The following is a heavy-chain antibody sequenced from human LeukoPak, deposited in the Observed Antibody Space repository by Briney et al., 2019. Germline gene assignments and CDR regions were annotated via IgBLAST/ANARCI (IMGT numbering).Heavy chain of an antibody. J-gene: IGHJ4*02. V-gene: IGHV3-66*04. CDR3: ARQTDSGYDC. D-gene: IGHD5-12*01. CDR1: GFTVNSNH. CDR2: IYRTGTT. Sequence: SGGSLRLSCAASGFTVNSNHMTWVRQAPGKGLEWVSIIYRTGTTYYADSVKGRFTISRDNSKNTLYLQMSNLRADDTAVYYCARQTDSGYDCWGQGTLVTVSS.